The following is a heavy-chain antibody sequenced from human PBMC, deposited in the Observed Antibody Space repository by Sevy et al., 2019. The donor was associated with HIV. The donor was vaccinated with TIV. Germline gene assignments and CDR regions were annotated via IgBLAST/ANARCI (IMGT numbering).Heavy chain of an antibody. D-gene: IGHD3-22*01. J-gene: IGHJ6*02. Sequence: GGSLRLSCAASGFTFSSYSMHWVRQAPGKGLEWVSVISYVGSNKYYADSVKGRFTISRDNSKNTLYLQMNSLRAEDTAVYYCARDRSGYYLYYYYSGMDVWGQGTTVTVSS. CDR2: ISYVGSNK. CDR3: ARDRSGYYLYYYYSGMDV. CDR1: GFTFSSYS. V-gene: IGHV3-30*04.